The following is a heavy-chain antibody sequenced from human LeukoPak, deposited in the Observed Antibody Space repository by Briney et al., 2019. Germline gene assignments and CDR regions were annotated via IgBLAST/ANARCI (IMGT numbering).Heavy chain of an antibody. CDR2: IYYSGST. V-gene: IGHV4-59*01. Sequence: PSETLSLTCTVSGGSISSYYWSWIRQPPGKGLEWIGYIYYSGSTNYNPSLKSRVTISVDTSKNQFSLKLSSVTAADTAVYYCARDPRVRSGFDYWGQGTLVTVSS. CDR3: ARDPRVRSGFDY. D-gene: IGHD3-10*01. CDR1: GGSISSYY. J-gene: IGHJ4*02.